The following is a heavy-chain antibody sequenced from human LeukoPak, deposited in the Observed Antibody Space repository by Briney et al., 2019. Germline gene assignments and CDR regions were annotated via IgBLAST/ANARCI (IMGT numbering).Heavy chain of an antibody. J-gene: IGHJ6*03. CDR3: TGDSGSDFNLYHYINV. CDR1: GFSFSLYA. D-gene: IGHD1-26*01. V-gene: IGHV3-23*01. Sequence: PGGSLRLSCAGSGFSFSLYAMSWVRQAPGKGLEWVSTIRATGDKTHYGDSVRGRSITSRDNSKSTLHLQMNNLRAEDTAEYFCTGDSGSDFNLYHYINVWGKGTTVIVSS. CDR2: IRATGDKT.